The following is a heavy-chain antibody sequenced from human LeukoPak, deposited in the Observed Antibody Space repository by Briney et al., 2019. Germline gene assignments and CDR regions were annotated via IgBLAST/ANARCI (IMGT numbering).Heavy chain of an antibody. CDR1: GFTFSSYS. CDR2: ISSSSRYI. V-gene: IGHV3-21*01. CDR3: ARVAKSYDFWSGCYTPYYYYYMDV. J-gene: IGHJ6*03. D-gene: IGHD3-3*01. Sequence: GGSLRLSCAASGFTFSSYSMNWVRQAPGKGLEWVSSISSSSRYIYYADSVKGRFTISRDNAKNSLYLQMNSLRAEDTAVYYCARVAKSYDFWSGCYTPYYYYYMDVWGKGTTVTVSS.